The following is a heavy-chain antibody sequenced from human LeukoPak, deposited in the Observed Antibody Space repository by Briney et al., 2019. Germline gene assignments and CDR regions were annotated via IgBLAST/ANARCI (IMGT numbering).Heavy chain of an antibody. CDR1: GGSIDSDY. D-gene: IGHD3-10*01. Sequence: PSETLSLTSTVSGGSIDSDYWSWIRQPAGKGLEWIGRIYTSGSTNYNPSLKSRVTISVDTSKSQFSVKLSSVTAADTAVYYCAKSYGSGSYGFDYWGQGILVTVSS. CDR3: AKSYGSGSYGFDY. J-gene: IGHJ4*02. CDR2: IYTSGST. V-gene: IGHV4-4*07.